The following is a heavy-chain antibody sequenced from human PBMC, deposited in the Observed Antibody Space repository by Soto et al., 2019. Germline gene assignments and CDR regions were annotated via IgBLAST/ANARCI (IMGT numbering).Heavy chain of an antibody. D-gene: IGHD4-17*01. Sequence: QVQLVESGGGVVQPGRSLRLSCAASGFTFSSYAMHWVRRAPGKGLEWVAVISYDGSNKYYADSVKGRFTISRDNSKNTLYLQMNSLRAEDTAVYYCARDPSDYGGLDWGQGTLVTVSS. CDR3: ARDPSDYGGLD. CDR1: GFTFSSYA. V-gene: IGHV3-30-3*01. CDR2: ISYDGSNK. J-gene: IGHJ4*02.